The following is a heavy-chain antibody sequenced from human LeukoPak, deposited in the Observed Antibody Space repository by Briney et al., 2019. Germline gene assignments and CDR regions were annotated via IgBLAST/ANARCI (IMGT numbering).Heavy chain of an antibody. CDR3: ARDLEAAAGPFDY. CDR1: GFTFSDYY. D-gene: IGHD6-13*01. CDR2: ISSSSSYT. V-gene: IGHV3-11*06. Sequence: GGSLRLSCAASGFTFSDYYMSWIRQAPGKGLEWVSCISSSSSYTNYADSVKGRFTISRDNAKNSLYLQMNSLRAEDTAVYYCARDLEAAAGPFDYWGQGTLVTVSS. J-gene: IGHJ4*02.